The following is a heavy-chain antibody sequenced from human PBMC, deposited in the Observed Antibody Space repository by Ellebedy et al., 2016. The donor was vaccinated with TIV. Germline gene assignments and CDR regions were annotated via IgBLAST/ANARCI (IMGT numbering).Heavy chain of an antibody. CDR2: IYSSGNT. D-gene: IGHD5-18*01. J-gene: IGHJ4*02. CDR1: GGPITSGAYY. Sequence: SETLSLTCTVFGGPITSGAYYWSWIRQPPGKGLERIGYIYSSGNTYYNPSLKSQVTISLDTSKNQFSLKLSSVTAADSAVYYCARAVDTAIVINYWGQGTLVIVSS. CDR3: ARAVDTAIVINY. V-gene: IGHV4-30-4*01.